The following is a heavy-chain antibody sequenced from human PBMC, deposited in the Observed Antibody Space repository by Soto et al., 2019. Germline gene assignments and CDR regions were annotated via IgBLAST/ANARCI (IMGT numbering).Heavy chain of an antibody. CDR3: ARSRLIGWYYSAFPLAFDY. CDR1: GGSISSSSYY. D-gene: IGHD6-19*01. V-gene: IGHV4-39*01. Sequence: QLQLQESGPGLVKPSETLSLTCTVSGGSISSSSYYWCWIRQPPGKGLEWIGSIYYSGSTYYNLSLKSQVTISVDTSKNHFSPKLSSVTAADTAVYYCARSRLIGWYYSAFPLAFDYWGQGTLVTVSS. CDR2: IYYSGST. J-gene: IGHJ4*02.